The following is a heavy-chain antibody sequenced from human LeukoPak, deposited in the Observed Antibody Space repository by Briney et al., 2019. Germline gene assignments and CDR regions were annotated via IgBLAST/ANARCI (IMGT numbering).Heavy chain of an antibody. V-gene: IGHV4-59*08. CDR3: ARHYYDSSGYGGPRFDY. D-gene: IGHD3-22*01. Sequence: PSETLSLTCTVSGGSISSYYWSWIRQPPGKGLEWIGYIYYSGSTNYNPSLKSRVTISVDTSKNQFSLKLSSVTAADTAVYYCARHYYDSSGYGGPRFDYWGQGTLVTVSS. CDR2: IYYSGST. J-gene: IGHJ4*02. CDR1: GGSISSYY.